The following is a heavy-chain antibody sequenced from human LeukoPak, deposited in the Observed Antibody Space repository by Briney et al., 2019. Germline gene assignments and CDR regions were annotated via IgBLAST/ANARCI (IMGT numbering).Heavy chain of an antibody. CDR3: ARALYDSGGYYFDY. CDR1: GFTVSSNC. Sequence: GGSLRLSCAASGFTVSSNCMSWVRQAPWKGLEWVSIIYSGGSTYYADSVKGRFTISSDNAKNSLYLQMNSLRAEDTAVYYCARALYDSGGYYFDYWGQGTLVTVSS. J-gene: IGHJ4*02. V-gene: IGHV3-66*01. CDR2: IYSGGST. D-gene: IGHD3-22*01.